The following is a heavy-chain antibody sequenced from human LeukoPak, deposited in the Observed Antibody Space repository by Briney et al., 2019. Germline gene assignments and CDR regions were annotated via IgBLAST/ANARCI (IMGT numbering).Heavy chain of an antibody. CDR1: GYSLINYG. V-gene: IGHV1-18*01. CDR2: ISVYNGNT. Sequence: GASVKVSCKASGYSLINYGISWIRQAPGQGLEWMGWISVYNGNTNYAQKVQGRVTMTTDTSTSTAYMELRSLRSDDTAVYYCARDLSYYDTSGQPLDHWDQGTLVTVSS. D-gene: IGHD3-22*01. CDR3: ARDLSYYDTSGQPLDH. J-gene: IGHJ4*02.